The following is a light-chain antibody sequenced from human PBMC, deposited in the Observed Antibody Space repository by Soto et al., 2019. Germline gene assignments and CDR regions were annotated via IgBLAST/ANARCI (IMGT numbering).Light chain of an antibody. V-gene: IGLV2-14*02. Sequence: QSVLTQPASVSGSPGQSITISCTGTSTDPATYDLVSWYQQHPGKAPQLIIYEVTDRPSGVSNRFSGSKSGNTASLTISGLQAEDEAEYYCSSYTNINTRACVFGTGTKLTVL. CDR2: EVT. J-gene: IGLJ1*01. CDR1: STDPATYDL. CDR3: SSYTNINTRACV.